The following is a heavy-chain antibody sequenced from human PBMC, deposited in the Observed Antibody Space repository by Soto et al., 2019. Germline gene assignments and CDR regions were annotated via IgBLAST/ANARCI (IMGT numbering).Heavy chain of an antibody. CDR3: AKDFRRDGYNFNAFDI. D-gene: IGHD5-12*01. CDR1: GFTFSSYA. J-gene: IGHJ3*02. Sequence: GGSLRLSCAASGFTFSSYAMSWVRQAPGKGLEWVSAISGSGGSTYYADSVKGRFTISGDNSKNTLYLQMNSLRAEDTAVYYCAKDFRRDGYNFNAFDIWGQGTMVTASS. V-gene: IGHV3-23*01. CDR2: ISGSGGST.